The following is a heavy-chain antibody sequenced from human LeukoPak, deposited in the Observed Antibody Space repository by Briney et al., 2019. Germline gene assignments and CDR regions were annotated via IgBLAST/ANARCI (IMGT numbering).Heavy chain of an antibody. D-gene: IGHD2-2*01. CDR3: VKGRIYCCYPSLDY. V-gene: IGHV3-64D*06. J-gene: IGHJ4*02. Sequence: GGSLRLSCSVSGFTFSDYAMHWVRQAPGKGLEYVSAITNNGGSTYYADSAKGRFSVSRDNSKNTVYLQLSSLRPDDTAVYYCVKGRIYCCYPSLDYWGQGTLVTVSS. CDR2: ITNNGGST. CDR1: GFTFSDYA.